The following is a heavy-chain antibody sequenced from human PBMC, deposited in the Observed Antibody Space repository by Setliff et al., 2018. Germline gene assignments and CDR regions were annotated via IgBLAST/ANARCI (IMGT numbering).Heavy chain of an antibody. CDR3: ARVAYGLEYFQY. D-gene: IGHD4-17*01. CDR1: GYTFTGNY. CDR2: INPNSGGT. V-gene: IGHV1-2*02. Sequence: ASVKVSCKASGYTFTGNYLHWVRQAPGQGLEWMGWINPNSGGTNYAQKFQGRVTMTRDTYISTAYMELSSLRSDDTAVYYCARVAYGLEYFQYWGQGTLVTVSS. J-gene: IGHJ1*01.